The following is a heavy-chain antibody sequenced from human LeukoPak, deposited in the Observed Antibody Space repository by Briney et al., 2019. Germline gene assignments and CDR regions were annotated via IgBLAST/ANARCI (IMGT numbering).Heavy chain of an antibody. CDR1: GFSFSNYA. CDR3: AKGGYDYVEMGYFDY. J-gene: IGHJ4*02. Sequence: GGSLRLSCASSGFSFSNYAMGWVRQAPGKGLEGVSLIIASSGSTFYADSVKGRFTISRDNSKNTLYLQMNSLRAEDTAVYYCAKGGYDYVEMGYFDYWGQGTLVTVSS. V-gene: IGHV3-23*01. D-gene: IGHD5-12*01. CDR2: IIASSGST.